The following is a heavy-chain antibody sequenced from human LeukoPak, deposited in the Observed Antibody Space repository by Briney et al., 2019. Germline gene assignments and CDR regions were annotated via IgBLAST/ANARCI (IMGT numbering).Heavy chain of an antibody. Sequence: SETLSLTCTVSGGSISSYYWSWIRQPPGKGLEWIGYIDYSGSTNYNPSLKSRVTISVDTSKNQFSLKLSSVTAADTAVYYCARGLYYYDSSGYSDAFDIWGQGTMVTVSS. CDR3: ARGLYYYDSSGYSDAFDI. CDR1: GGSISSYY. CDR2: IDYSGST. D-gene: IGHD3-22*01. J-gene: IGHJ3*02. V-gene: IGHV4-59*01.